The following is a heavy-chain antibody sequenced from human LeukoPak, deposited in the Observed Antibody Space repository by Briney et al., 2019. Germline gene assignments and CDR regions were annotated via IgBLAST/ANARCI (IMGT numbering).Heavy chain of an antibody. CDR2: IYCSGST. V-gene: IGHV4-39*07. Sequence: PSETLSLTCTVSGGSISSSSYYWGWIRQPPGKGLEGIGSIYCSGSTYENPALNSRVTIAVDTSQNQFFLKLSSVTAADTAVSYCARGVESLHAFDLWGQGTMVTVSS. D-gene: IGHD2/OR15-2a*01. J-gene: IGHJ3*01. CDR3: ARGVESLHAFDL. CDR1: GGSISSSSYY.